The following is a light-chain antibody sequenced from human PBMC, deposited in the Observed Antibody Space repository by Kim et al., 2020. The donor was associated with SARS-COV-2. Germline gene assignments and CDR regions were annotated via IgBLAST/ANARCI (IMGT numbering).Light chain of an antibody. Sequence: SYELTQPPSVSVSPGQTASITCSGDKLGDKYACWYQQKPGQSPVLVIYQDSKRPSGIPERFSGSNSGNTATLTISGTQAMDEADYYCQAWDSSLGAFGGGTQLTVL. CDR3: QAWDSSLGA. V-gene: IGLV3-1*01. J-gene: IGLJ2*01. CDR1: KLGDKY. CDR2: QDS.